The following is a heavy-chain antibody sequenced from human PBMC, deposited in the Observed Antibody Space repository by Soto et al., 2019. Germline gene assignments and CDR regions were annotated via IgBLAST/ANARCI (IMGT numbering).Heavy chain of an antibody. CDR3: ARVKVGDLFRFNWFFDL. CDR2: IYYSGST. D-gene: IGHD3-3*01. CDR1: GGSISSYY. V-gene: IGHV4-59*04. J-gene: IGHJ2*01. Sequence: SETLSLTCIVSGGSISSYYWSWIRQPPGKGLEWIGYIYYSGSTFYNSSLKPRVSISVDRSKNQFSLKLKSVTETDTAVYYCARVKVGDLFRFNWFFDLWGRGTLVTVSS.